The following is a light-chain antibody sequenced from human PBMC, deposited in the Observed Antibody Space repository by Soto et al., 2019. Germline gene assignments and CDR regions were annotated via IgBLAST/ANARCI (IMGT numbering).Light chain of an antibody. CDR3: QQYNTYWT. V-gene: IGKV1-5*03. J-gene: IGKJ1*01. Sequence: DILMTQSPSTLSASVGETVTLTCRASQSTSSWVAWYQQRPGKPPKLVIYGASTLERGVPSRFSGSGSGTEFTLTISSLQPDDFATYYCQQYNTYWTFGQGTKVDI. CDR1: QSTSSW. CDR2: GAS.